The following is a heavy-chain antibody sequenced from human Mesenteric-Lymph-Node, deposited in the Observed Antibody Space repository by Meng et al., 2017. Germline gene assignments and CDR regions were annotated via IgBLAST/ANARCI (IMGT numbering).Heavy chain of an antibody. CDR2: ISGSGGST. Sequence: EVQLLESGGGLVQPGGSLRRSCAASGFTFSSYAMSWVRQAPGKGLEWVSTISGSGGSTYYADSVKGRFTISRDNSKNTLYLQMNSLRAEDTAVYYCAKPPADGYNYVDYWGQGTLVTVSS. V-gene: IGHV3-23*01. J-gene: IGHJ4*02. CDR1: GFTFSSYA. CDR3: AKPPADGYNYVDY. D-gene: IGHD5-24*01.